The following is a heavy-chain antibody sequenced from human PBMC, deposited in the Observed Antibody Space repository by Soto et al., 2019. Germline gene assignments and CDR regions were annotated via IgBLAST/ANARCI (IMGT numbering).Heavy chain of an antibody. J-gene: IGHJ4*02. D-gene: IGHD1-26*01. CDR2: IYYSGST. CDR1: GGSISSYY. V-gene: IGHV4-59*08. CDR3: ARRWGAAVDY. Sequence: QVQLQESGPGLVKPSETLSLTCTVSGGSISSYYWSWIRQPPGKGLEWIGYIYYSGSTNYNPSLKGRGTISVDTSKTQFSLKLSSVTAADTAVYYCARRWGAAVDYWGQGTLVTVSS.